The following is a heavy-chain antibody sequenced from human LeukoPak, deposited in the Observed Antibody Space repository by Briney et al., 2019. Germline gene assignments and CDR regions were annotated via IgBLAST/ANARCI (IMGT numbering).Heavy chain of an antibody. CDR3: ARLRASTVATINYYYYGMDV. CDR2: IYYSGST. V-gene: IGHV4-59*08. CDR1: GGSISSYY. Sequence: SETLSLTCTVSGGSISSYYWSWIRQPPGKGLEWIGYIYYSGSTNYNPSLKSRVTISVDTSKNQFSLKLSSVTAADTAVYYCARLRASTVATINYYYYGMDVWGQGTTVTVSS. J-gene: IGHJ6*02. D-gene: IGHD5-12*01.